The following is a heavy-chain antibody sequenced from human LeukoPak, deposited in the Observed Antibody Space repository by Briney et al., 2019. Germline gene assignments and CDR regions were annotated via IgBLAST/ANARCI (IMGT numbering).Heavy chain of an antibody. D-gene: IGHD3-22*01. CDR2: IKEDGSKQ. J-gene: IGHJ4*02. Sequence: QPGGSLRLSCAASGFTFSRFWMTLVRQAPGKGLELVANIKEDGSKQNSVDSVKGRFTISRDNTRNSLYLQMNSLRAEDTAVYYCAREPQDSYDSSGYRSFGFWGQGVLVTVSS. CDR3: AREPQDSYDSSGYRSFGF. CDR1: GFTFSRFW. V-gene: IGHV3-7*01.